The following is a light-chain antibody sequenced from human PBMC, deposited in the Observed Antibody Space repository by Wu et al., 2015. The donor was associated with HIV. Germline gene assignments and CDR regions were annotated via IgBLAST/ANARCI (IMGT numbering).Light chain of an antibody. CDR2: GAS. CDR1: QSVSSK. CDR3: QHYNNWQT. V-gene: IGKV3-15*01. Sequence: IVMTQSPATLSVSPGERATLSCRASQSVSSKLAWYQQRPGQAPRLLIYGASTRATDTPARFSGSGSGTEFTLTINSMQSEDFAVYYCQHYNNWQTFGQGTRVEIK. J-gene: IGKJ1*01.